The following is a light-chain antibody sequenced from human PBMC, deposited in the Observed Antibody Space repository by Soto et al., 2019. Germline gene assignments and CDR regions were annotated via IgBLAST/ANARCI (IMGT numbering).Light chain of an antibody. V-gene: IGLV2-11*01. J-gene: IGLJ1*01. CDR2: DVS. CDR3: CSYAGSSTFV. Sequence: QSVLTQPRSVSGSPGQSVTISCTGTSNDVGDYNYVSWYQQHPDKAPKLMIYDVSKRPSGVPDRFSGSKSGNTASLTIFGLQAEDEADYFCCSYAGSSTFVFGTGTKVTVL. CDR1: SNDVGDYNY.